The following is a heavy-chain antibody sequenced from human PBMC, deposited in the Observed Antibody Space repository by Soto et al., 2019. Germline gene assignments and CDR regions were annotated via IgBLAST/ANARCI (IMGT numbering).Heavy chain of an antibody. J-gene: IGHJ4*02. Sequence: ASVKVSCKASGGTFNRNTISWVRQAPGQGREWMGGIIPIFGTANYAQKFQGRVTITADESTNTAYMELSRLRSEDTAVYYCARQFDYDSSGYYYAYWGQGXLVTVSS. CDR1: GGTFNRNT. D-gene: IGHD3-22*01. CDR2: IIPIFGTA. CDR3: ARQFDYDSSGYYYAY. V-gene: IGHV1-69*13.